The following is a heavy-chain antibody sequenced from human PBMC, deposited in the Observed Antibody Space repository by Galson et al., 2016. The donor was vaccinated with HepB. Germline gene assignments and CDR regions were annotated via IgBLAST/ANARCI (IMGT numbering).Heavy chain of an antibody. J-gene: IGHJ4*03. V-gene: IGHV4-39*01. D-gene: IGHD5-18*01. CDR1: GDSVSSSNYY. CDR2: IYFSGNS. Sequence: SETLSLTCTVSGDSVSSSNYYWGWTRQPPGQGLEWIGTIYFSGNSYYNPSPKSRVTISVDASKNHFSLNLDSVTAADTAVYYCARQRGYAYNYPPDYWGQGTMVTVSS. CDR3: ARQRGYAYNYPPDY.